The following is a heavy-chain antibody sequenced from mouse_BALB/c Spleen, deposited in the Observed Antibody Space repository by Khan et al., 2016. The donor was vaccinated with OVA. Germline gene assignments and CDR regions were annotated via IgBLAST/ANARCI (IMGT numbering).Heavy chain of an antibody. CDR1: GFTFSSYW. Sequence: QLEESGGGLVQPGGSMKLSCVASGFTFSSYWMSWVRQSPEKGLEWVAEIRLKSDNYATHYAESVKGKFTISRDDSKSRLYLQMNSLRAEDTGSYYCTARAYAMDYWGQGTSVTVSS. CDR3: TARAYAMDY. J-gene: IGHJ4*01. D-gene: IGHD3-3*01. V-gene: IGHV6-6*02. CDR2: IRLKSDNYAT.